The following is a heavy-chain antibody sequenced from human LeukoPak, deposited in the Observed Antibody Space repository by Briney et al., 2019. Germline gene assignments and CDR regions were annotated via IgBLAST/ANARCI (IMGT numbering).Heavy chain of an antibody. V-gene: IGHV3-9*03. Sequence: PGRSLRLSFAASGFTFDDYAMHLVRQAPGKGIGWVSGFSWNSGSIGYADSVKGRFTISRDNSKNSLYLQMNSLRAEDMALYYCAKGISSGYPDAFDIWGQGTMVTVPS. D-gene: IGHD3-22*01. J-gene: IGHJ3*02. CDR2: FSWNSGSI. CDR3: AKGISSGYPDAFDI. CDR1: GFTFDDYA.